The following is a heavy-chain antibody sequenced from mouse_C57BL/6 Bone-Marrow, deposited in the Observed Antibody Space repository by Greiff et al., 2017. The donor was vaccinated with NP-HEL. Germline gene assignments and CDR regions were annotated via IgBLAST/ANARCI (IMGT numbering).Heavy chain of an antibody. V-gene: IGHV1-19*01. J-gene: IGHJ4*01. CDR2: INPYNGGT. D-gene: IGHD2-4*01. CDR3: ARFGEIYDYLYYYAMDY. Sequence: EVQLQQSGPVLVKPGASVKMSCKASGYTFTDYYMNWVKQSHGKSLEWIGVINPYNGGTGYNQKFKGKATLTVDKSSSTAYMELNSLTSEDSAVYYCARFGEIYDYLYYYAMDYWGQGTSVTVSS. CDR1: GYTFTDYY.